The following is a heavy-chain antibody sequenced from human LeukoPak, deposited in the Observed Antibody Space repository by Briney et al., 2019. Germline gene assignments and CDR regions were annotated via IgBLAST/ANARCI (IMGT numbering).Heavy chain of an antibody. V-gene: IGHV1-2*02. Sequence: ASVKVSCKTSGYPLSDYYIHWIRQASGQGLESMGWINPKNGDTKYAQRSQGRLTNTMDTSIDTVYMELRSLRYDDTAVYYCARLSALWGQGTLVTVSS. J-gene: IGHJ4*02. CDR2: INPKNGDT. CDR3: ARLSAL. CDR1: GYPLSDYY.